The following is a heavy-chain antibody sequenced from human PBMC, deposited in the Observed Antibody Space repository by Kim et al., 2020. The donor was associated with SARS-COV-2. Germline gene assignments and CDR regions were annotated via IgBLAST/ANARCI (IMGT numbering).Heavy chain of an antibody. CDR2: IYYSGST. J-gene: IGHJ4*02. V-gene: IGHV4-39*07. D-gene: IGHD3-10*01. CDR3: ARDWSPPALRVRGVIIKTRARDY. Sequence: SETLSLTCTVSGGSISSSSYYWGWIRQPPGKGLEWIGSIYYSGSTYYNPSLKSRVTISVDTSKNQFSLKLSSVTAADTAVYYCARDWSPPALRVRGVIIKTRARDYWGRGTLVTVSS. CDR1: GGSISSSSYY.